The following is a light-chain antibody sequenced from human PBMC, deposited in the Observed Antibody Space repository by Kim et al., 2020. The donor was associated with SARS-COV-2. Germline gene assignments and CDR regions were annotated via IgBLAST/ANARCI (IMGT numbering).Light chain of an antibody. V-gene: IGLV1-44*01. CDR2: GTN. Sequence: QSVLTQPPSASGTPGQRVTISCSGSSSNIGSNTVNWYQQFPGTAPKLLIYGTNQRPSGVPDRFSGSKSGTSASLAISGLQSADEADYYCATWDDSLTGWVFGGGTKLTVL. CDR3: ATWDDSLTGWV. J-gene: IGLJ3*02. CDR1: SSNIGSNT.